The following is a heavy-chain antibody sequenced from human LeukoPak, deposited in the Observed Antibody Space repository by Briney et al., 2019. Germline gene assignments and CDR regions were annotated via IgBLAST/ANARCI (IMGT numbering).Heavy chain of an antibody. J-gene: IGHJ4*02. CDR3: AREHDSSGYYQVDY. Sequence: PSETLSLTCTVSGGSISSGDYYWSWIRQPPGKGLEWIGYIYYSGSTYYNPSPKSRVTISVDTSKNQFSLKLSSVTAADTAVYYCAREHDSSGYYQVDYWGQGTLVTVSS. V-gene: IGHV4-30-4*08. D-gene: IGHD3-22*01. CDR2: IYYSGST. CDR1: GGSISSGDYY.